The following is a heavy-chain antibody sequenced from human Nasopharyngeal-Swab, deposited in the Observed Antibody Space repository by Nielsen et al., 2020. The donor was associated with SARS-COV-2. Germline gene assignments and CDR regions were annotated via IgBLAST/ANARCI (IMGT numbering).Heavy chain of an antibody. Sequence: GESLKISCKGSGYSFTSYWISWVRQMPGKGLEWMGRIDPSDSYTNYSPSFQGHATISAGKSISTAYLQWSSLKASDTAMYYCARRAYCSGGSCYSPYYYYVDVWGKGTTVTVSS. CDR2: IDPSDSYT. D-gene: IGHD2-15*01. CDR3: ARRAYCSGGSCYSPYYYYVDV. CDR1: GYSFTSYW. V-gene: IGHV5-10-1*01. J-gene: IGHJ6*03.